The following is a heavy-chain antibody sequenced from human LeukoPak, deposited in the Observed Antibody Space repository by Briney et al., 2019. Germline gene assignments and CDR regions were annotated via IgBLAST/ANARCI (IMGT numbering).Heavy chain of an antibody. D-gene: IGHD1-1*01. CDR2: IIPMFGIA. CDR3: AREVSVTTILDY. Sequence: ASVKVSCKASGGTFSSYVISWVRQAPGQGLEWMGRIIPMFGIANYAQKFQGRVTITTDESTSTAYMELSSLRSEDTAVYYCAREVSVTTILDYWAREPWSPSPQ. CDR1: GGTFSSYV. J-gene: IGHJ4*02. V-gene: IGHV1-69*05.